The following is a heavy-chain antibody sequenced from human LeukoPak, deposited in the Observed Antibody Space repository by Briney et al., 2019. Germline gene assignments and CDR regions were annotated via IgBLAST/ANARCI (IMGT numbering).Heavy chain of an antibody. J-gene: IGHJ3*02. CDR2: IYDSGRT. CDR3: ATDPGEWEPI. CDR1: GGSISSYY. V-gene: IGHV4-59*12. D-gene: IGHD1-26*01. Sequence: SETLSLTCTVSGGSISSYYWTWIRQPPGKGLEWIGYIYDSGRTDFNPSLKSRVTISVDRSKNQFSLKLTSVTAADTAVYYCATDPGEWEPIWGQGTMVTVSS.